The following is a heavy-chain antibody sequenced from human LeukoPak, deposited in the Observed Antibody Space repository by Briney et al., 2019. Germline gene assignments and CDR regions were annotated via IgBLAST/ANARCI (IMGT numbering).Heavy chain of an antibody. CDR3: ARINYYDSSGYSP. V-gene: IGHV4-4*07. J-gene: IGHJ5*02. CDR1: GGSISSYY. CDR2: IYTSGST. D-gene: IGHD3-22*01. Sequence: SETLSLTCTVSGGSISSYYWSWIRQPAGKGLEWIGRIYTSGSTNYNPSLKSRVTISVDKSKNQFSLKLSSVTAADTAVYYCARINYYDSSGYSPWGQGTLVTVSS.